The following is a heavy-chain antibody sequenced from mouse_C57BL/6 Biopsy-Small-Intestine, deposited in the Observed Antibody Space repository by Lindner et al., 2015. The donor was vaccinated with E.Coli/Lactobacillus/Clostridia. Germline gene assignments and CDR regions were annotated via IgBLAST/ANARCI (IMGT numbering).Heavy chain of an antibody. D-gene: IGHD3-1*01. CDR2: ISGYNDNT. J-gene: IGHJ4*01. CDR3: ARAGATVTTHFDF. V-gene: IGHV1-77*01. Sequence: SVKVSCKASPYTFTDFGISWVRQAPGQGLEWMGWISGYNDNTYYAQKLQGRVTMTTDTSTSTAYMELRSLRSDDTAVYFCARAGATVTTHFDFWGQGTLVTVSS. CDR1: PYTFTDFG.